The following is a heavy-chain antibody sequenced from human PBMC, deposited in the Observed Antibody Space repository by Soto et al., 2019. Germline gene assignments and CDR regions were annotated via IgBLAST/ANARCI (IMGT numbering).Heavy chain of an antibody. CDR2: ISSSVSSI. CDR3: AREGVILNWFDP. D-gene: IGHD3-16*01. Sequence: PGGSLRLSCAASGFTFSDYYMSWIRQAPGKGLEWVSYISSSVSSIYYADSVKGLFTISRDNAKNSLYLQMNSLRDEDTAVYYCAREGVILNWFDPWGQGTPVTVSS. V-gene: IGHV3-11*04. CDR1: GFTFSDYY. J-gene: IGHJ5*02.